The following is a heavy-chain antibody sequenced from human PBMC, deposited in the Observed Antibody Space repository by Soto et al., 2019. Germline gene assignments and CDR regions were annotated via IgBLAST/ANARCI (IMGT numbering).Heavy chain of an antibody. CDR1: GGSIGSGDYY. J-gene: IGHJ4*02. CDR3: AIAFDDSSGYYGGLGY. V-gene: IGHV4-30-4*01. D-gene: IGHD3-22*01. CDR2: IYFSGST. Sequence: SETLSLTCTVSGGSIGSGDYYWSWIRQPPGKGLEWIGYIYFSGSTYYNPSLKSRVAMSVDTSKNQLSLKLSSVTAADTAVYYCAIAFDDSSGYYGGLGYWGQGTLVTVSS.